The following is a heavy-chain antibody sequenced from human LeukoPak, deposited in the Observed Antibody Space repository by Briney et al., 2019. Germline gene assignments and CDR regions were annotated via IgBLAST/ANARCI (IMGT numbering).Heavy chain of an antibody. V-gene: IGHV4-30-4*01. CDR3: ARDGCSSTSCVSSWFDP. CDR2: IYYSGST. Sequence: SETLSLTCTVSGGSISSGDYYWSWIRQPPGKGLECIGYIYYSGSTYYNPSLKSRVTISVDTSKNQFSLKLSSVTAADTAVYYCARDGCSSTSCVSSWFDPWGQGTLVTVSS. D-gene: IGHD2-2*01. J-gene: IGHJ5*02. CDR1: GGSISSGDYY.